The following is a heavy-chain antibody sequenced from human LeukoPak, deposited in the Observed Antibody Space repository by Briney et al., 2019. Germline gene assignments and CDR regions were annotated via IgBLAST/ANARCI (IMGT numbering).Heavy chain of an antibody. CDR3: ASRLGYCSGGSCYLGGWFDP. D-gene: IGHD2-15*01. Sequence: SETLSLTCAVSGYSISSGYYWGWIRQPPGKGLEWIGSIYHSGSTYHNPSLKSRVTISVDTSKNQFSLKLSSVTAADTAVYYCASRLGYCSGGSCYLGGWFDPWGQGTLVTVSS. CDR2: IYHSGST. CDR1: GYSISSGYY. V-gene: IGHV4-38-2*01. J-gene: IGHJ5*02.